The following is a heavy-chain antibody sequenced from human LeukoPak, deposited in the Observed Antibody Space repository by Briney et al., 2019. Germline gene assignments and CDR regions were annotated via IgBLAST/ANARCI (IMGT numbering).Heavy chain of an antibody. J-gene: IGHJ3*02. Sequence: SETLSLTCTVSGGSTSSGSYYWTWIRQPAGKGLEWIGRVYISGSTSYNPSLKSRVTISVDTSKNHFSLKLTSVTAADTAVYYCARGLEWGDGFDIWGQGTMVTVSP. CDR1: GGSTSSGSYY. V-gene: IGHV4-61*02. CDR2: VYISGST. D-gene: IGHD1-1*01. CDR3: ARGLEWGDGFDI.